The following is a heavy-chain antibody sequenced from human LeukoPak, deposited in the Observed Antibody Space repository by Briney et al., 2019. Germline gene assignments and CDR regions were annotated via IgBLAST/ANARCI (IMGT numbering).Heavy chain of an antibody. Sequence: GGSLRLSCAASGFTFSSYAMSWVRQAPGKGLEWVSAISGSGGSTYYADSVKGRFTISRDNSKNTLYLQMNSLRAEDTAVYYCAKGIWQQLALGYFDYWGQGTLVAVSS. J-gene: IGHJ4*02. CDR1: GFTFSSYA. V-gene: IGHV3-23*01. CDR2: ISGSGGST. D-gene: IGHD6-13*01. CDR3: AKGIWQQLALGYFDY.